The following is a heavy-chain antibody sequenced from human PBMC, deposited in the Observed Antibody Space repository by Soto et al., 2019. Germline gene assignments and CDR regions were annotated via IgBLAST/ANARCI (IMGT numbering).Heavy chain of an antibody. J-gene: IGHJ6*02. CDR3: ARETGGPLYGMDV. CDR1: GFTFSSYG. Sequence: QVQLVESGGGVVQPGRSPRLSCAVSGFTFSSYGMHWVRQAPGKGLEWVAVIWYDGSNKYYADSVKGRFTISRDDSKNTLYLQLNSLRAEDTAVYYCARETGGPLYGMDVWGQGTTVTVSS. CDR2: IWYDGSNK. V-gene: IGHV3-33*01. D-gene: IGHD7-27*01.